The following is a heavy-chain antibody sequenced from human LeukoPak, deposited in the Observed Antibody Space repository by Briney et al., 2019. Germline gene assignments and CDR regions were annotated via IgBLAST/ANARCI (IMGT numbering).Heavy chain of an antibody. CDR1: GGSISSGSYY. J-gene: IGHJ4*02. CDR2: IYTSGST. Sequence: SQTLSLTCAVSGGSISSGSYYWSWIRQPAGKGLEWIGRIYTSGSTNYNPSLKSRVTISVDTSKNQFSLKLSSVTAADTAVYYCARENGDYDYWGQGTLVTVSS. V-gene: IGHV4-61*02. CDR3: ARENGDYDY. D-gene: IGHD4-17*01.